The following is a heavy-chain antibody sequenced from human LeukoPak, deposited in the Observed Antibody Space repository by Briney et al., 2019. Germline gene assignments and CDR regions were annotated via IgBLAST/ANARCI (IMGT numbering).Heavy chain of an antibody. Sequence: NPSETLSLTCTLSGGSISSHYWSWIRQPPGKGLEWIGYIYYSGSSKYNPSLKSRHTISVDTSKNQFSLKLSSVTAADTAVYYCARLYDSSGYTNWLDPWGQGTLVTVSS. D-gene: IGHD3-22*01. V-gene: IGHV4-59*11. CDR2: IYYSGSS. J-gene: IGHJ5*02. CDR1: GGSISSHY. CDR3: ARLYDSSGYTNWLDP.